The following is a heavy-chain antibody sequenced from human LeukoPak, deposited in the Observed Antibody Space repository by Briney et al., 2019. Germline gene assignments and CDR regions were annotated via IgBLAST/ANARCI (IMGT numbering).Heavy chain of an antibody. CDR2: IKSKTDGGTT. Sequence: GGSLRLSCAASGFTFSNAWVSWVRQAPGKGLEWVGRIKSKTDGGTTDYAAPVKGRFTISRDDSKNTLYLQMNSLKTEDTAVYYCTTSTVVVPAAPYTDYWGQGTLVTVSS. CDR1: GFTFSNAW. D-gene: IGHD2-2*01. CDR3: TTSTVVVPAAPYTDY. V-gene: IGHV3-15*01. J-gene: IGHJ4*02.